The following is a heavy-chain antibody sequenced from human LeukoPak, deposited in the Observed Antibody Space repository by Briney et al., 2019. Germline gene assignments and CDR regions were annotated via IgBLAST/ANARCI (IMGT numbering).Heavy chain of an antibody. V-gene: IGHV4-38-2*02. J-gene: IGHJ5*02. Sequence: SETLSLTCTVSGYSISSVYYWGWIRQPPGKELEWIGSIYHSGSTYYNPSLKSRVTISVDTSKNQFSLKLSSVTAADTAVYYCARHGAAAGNPYSSWKVFRWFDPWGQGTLVTVSS. CDR2: IYHSGST. CDR1: GYSISSVYY. D-gene: IGHD6-13*01. CDR3: ARHGAAAGNPYSSWKVFRWFDP.